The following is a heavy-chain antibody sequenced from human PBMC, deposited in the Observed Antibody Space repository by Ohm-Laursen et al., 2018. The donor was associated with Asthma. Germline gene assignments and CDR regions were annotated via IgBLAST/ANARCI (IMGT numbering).Heavy chain of an antibody. V-gene: IGHV3-30*03. Sequence: SLRLSCAASGFTFSSYGMHWVRQAPGKGLEWVAVISYDGSNKYYADSVKGRFTISRDNSKNTLFVQMNSLRAEDTAVYYCARGSGSYWSEDAFDIWGQGTMVTVSS. CDR3: ARGSGSYWSEDAFDI. CDR2: ISYDGSNK. D-gene: IGHD1-26*01. CDR1: GFTFSSYG. J-gene: IGHJ3*02.